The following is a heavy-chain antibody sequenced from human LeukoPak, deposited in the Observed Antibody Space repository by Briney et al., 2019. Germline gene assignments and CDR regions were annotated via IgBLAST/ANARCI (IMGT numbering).Heavy chain of an antibody. D-gene: IGHD1-26*01. Sequence: SETLSLTCGVSGGSISGTNWWSWVRQPPGQGLEWIGEISLAGQTNYNPSLNGRVTMSLDKSSNHLSLHLTSVTAADTATYFCSRESGPFCPFGYWGQGTLVIVSS. J-gene: IGHJ4*02. CDR2: ISLAGQT. CDR1: GGSISGTNW. V-gene: IGHV4-4*02. CDR3: SRESGPFCPFGY.